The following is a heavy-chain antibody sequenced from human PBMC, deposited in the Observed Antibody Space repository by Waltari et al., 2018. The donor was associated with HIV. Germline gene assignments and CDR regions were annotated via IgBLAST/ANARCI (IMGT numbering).Heavy chain of an antibody. CDR1: GFTFSSYT. V-gene: IGHV3-48*04. CDR3: ASGRIFDESGYYGKF. D-gene: IGHD3-22*01. CDR2: INREGSIK. Sequence: EVQLVESGGGLVQPGGSLRLSCAVSGFTFSSYTMNWVRKAPGKRLEWVSYINREGSIKYYVDAVKGRFTISRDNAKNSLYLQMSGLGGEDTAVYYCASGRIFDESGYYGKFWGQGTRVTVAS. J-gene: IGHJ4*02.